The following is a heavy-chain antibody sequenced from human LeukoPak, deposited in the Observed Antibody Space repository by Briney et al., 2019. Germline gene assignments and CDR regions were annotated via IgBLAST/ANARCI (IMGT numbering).Heavy chain of an antibody. CDR1: GFTFSSYW. D-gene: IGHD2-2*01. J-gene: IGHJ6*02. CDR2: IKQDGSEK. Sequence: PGGSLRLSCAASGFTFSSYWMSWVRQAPGKGLEWEANIKQDGSEKYYVDSVKGRFTISRDNAKNSLYLQMNSLRAEDTAVYYCARDAIVVVPAAMDYYYGMDVWGQGTTVTVSS. V-gene: IGHV3-7*01. CDR3: ARDAIVVVPAAMDYYYGMDV.